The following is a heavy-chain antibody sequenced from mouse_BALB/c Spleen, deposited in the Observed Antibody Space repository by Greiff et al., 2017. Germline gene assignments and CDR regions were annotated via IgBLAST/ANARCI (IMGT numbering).Heavy chain of an antibody. CDR1: GFSLTSYG. CDR3: ARDIYYYGSSPTGSFDV. CDR2: IWAGGST. J-gene: IGHJ1*01. Sequence: VQLQESGPGLVAPSQSLSITCTVSGFSLTSYGVHWVRQPPGKGLEWLGVIWAGGSTNYNSALMSRLSISKDNSKSQVFLKMNSLQTDDTAMYYCARDIYYYGSSPTGSFDVWGAGTTVTVSS. V-gene: IGHV2-9*02. D-gene: IGHD1-1*01.